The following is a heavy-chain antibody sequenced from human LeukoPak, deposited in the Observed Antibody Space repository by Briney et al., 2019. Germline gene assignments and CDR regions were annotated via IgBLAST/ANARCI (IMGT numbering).Heavy chain of an antibody. D-gene: IGHD3-22*01. J-gene: IGHJ5*02. CDR3: AKGDSSGYYYVRSWFDP. CDR1: GFTVSSNY. V-gene: IGHV3-53*01. CDR2: IYSGGST. Sequence: PGGSLRLSCAASGFTVSSNYMSWVRQAPGKGLEWVSVIYSGGSTYYADSVKGRFTISRDNSKNTLYLQMNSLRAEDTAVYYCAKGDSSGYYYVRSWFDPWGQGTLVTVSS.